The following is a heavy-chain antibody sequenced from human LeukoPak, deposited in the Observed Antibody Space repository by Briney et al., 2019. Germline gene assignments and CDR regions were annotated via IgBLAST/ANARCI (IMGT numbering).Heavy chain of an antibody. CDR2: ISWNSGSI. V-gene: IGHV3-9*01. CDR3: AKRGSGWYFDL. Sequence: GGSLRLSCASSGFTFEDYAMHWVRQAPGKGLEWVSGISWNSGSIGYADSVKGRFIISRDNAKNSLYLQMNSLRAEGTALYYCAKRGSGWYFDLWGRGTLVTVSS. J-gene: IGHJ2*01. CDR1: GFTFEDYA. D-gene: IGHD3-10*01.